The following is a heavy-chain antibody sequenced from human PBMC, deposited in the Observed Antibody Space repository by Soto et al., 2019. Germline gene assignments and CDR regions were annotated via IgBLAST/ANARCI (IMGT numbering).Heavy chain of an antibody. CDR3: AIDAMVRGVIPLYYYYYYGMDV. D-gene: IGHD3-10*01. CDR1: GYTFTSYA. Sequence: ASVKVSCKASGYTFTSYAMHWVRQAPGQRLEWMGWSNAGNGNKKYSQKFQGRVTITRDTSASTAYMELSSLRSEDTAVYYCAIDAMVRGVIPLYYYYYYGMDVWGQGTTVTVSS. J-gene: IGHJ6*02. CDR2: SNAGNGNK. V-gene: IGHV1-3*01.